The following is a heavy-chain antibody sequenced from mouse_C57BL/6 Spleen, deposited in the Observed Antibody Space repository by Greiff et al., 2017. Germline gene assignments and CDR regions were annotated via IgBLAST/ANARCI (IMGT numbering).Heavy chain of an antibody. Sequence: QVQLKESGAELVRPGASVTLSCKASGYTFTDYEMHWVKQTPVHGLEWIGAIDPETGGTAYKQKFKGKAILTADKSSSTAYMELRSLTSEDSAVYYCTQPFAYWGQGTLVTVSA. V-gene: IGHV1-15*01. CDR1: GYTFTDYE. CDR3: TQPFAY. J-gene: IGHJ3*01. CDR2: IDPETGGT.